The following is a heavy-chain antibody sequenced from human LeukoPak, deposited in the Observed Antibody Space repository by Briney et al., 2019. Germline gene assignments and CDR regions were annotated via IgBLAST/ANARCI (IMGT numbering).Heavy chain of an antibody. CDR2: INPSGGST. V-gene: IGHV1-46*01. D-gene: IGHD1-26*01. J-gene: IGHJ4*02. CDR3: ARDHGWELAAPYYFDY. CDR1: GYTFTSYY. Sequence: ASVKVSCKASGYTFTSYYMHWVRQAPGQGLEWMGIINPSGGSTSYAQKFQGRVTMTRDMSTSTVYMELSSLRPEDTAVYYCARDHGWELAAPYYFDYWGQGTLITVSS.